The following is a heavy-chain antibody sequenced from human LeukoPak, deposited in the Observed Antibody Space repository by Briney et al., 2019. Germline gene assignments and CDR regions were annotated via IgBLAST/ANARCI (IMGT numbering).Heavy chain of an antibody. CDR2: ISYDGSNK. V-gene: IGHV3-30*18. CDR1: GFTFSSYG. D-gene: IGHD3-10*01. Sequence: GGSLRLSCAASGFTFSSYGMHWFRQAPGKGLEWVAVISYDGSNKYYADSVKGRFTISRDNSKNTLYLQMNSLRAEDTAVYYCAKVFYGSGSYYKGPLDYWGQGTLVTVSS. CDR3: AKVFYGSGSYYKGPLDY. J-gene: IGHJ4*02.